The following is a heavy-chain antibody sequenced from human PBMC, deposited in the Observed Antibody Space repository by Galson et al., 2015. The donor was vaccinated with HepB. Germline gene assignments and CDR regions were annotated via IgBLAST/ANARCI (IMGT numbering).Heavy chain of an antibody. D-gene: IGHD2/OR15-2a*01. Sequence: CAISGDSASINSAGWNWIRQSPSRGLEWLGRTYYRSKWYSDYAVSMKSRITFNPDTSKNQITLQLKSVTPDDTAVYYCARGEIALNSYDSWGQGTLVTVSS. CDR2: TYYRSKWYS. V-gene: IGHV6-1*01. J-gene: IGHJ5*01. CDR1: GDSASINSAG. CDR3: ARGEIALNSYDS.